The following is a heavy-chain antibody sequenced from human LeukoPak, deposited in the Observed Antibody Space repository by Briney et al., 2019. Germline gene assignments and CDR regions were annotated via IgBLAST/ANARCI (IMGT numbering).Heavy chain of an antibody. V-gene: IGHV3-30*18. Sequence: QPGRSLRLSCAASGFTFSSYGMHWVRQAPGKGLEWVAVISYDGSNKYYADSVKGRFTISRDNSKNTLYLQMNSLRAEDTSVYYCAKDSNDKAFDIWGQGTMVTVSS. CDR1: GFTFSSYG. D-gene: IGHD3-22*01. CDR3: AKDSNDKAFDI. J-gene: IGHJ3*02. CDR2: ISYDGSNK.